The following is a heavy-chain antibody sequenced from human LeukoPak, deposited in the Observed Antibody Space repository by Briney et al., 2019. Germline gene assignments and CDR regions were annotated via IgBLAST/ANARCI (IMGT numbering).Heavy chain of an antibody. CDR2: INHSGST. Sequence: PSETLSLTCPVYGGSFSGYYWSWIRPPPAKGLEGIGEINHSGSTNYNPSLKSRVTISVDTSKNQFSLKLISVPAADTAVYYCAGQLWYWYFDLWGRGTLVTVSS. J-gene: IGHJ2*01. V-gene: IGHV4-34*01. CDR1: GGSFSGYY. D-gene: IGHD5-18*01. CDR3: AGQLWYWYFDL.